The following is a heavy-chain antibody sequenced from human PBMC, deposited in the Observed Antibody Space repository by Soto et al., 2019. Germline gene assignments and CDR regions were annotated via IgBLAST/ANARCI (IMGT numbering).Heavy chain of an antibody. Sequence: QVRLQESGPELVKPSETLSLTCTVSGGSISSYYWSWIRQPPGKGLEWIGYIYYSGSTNYNPSLKSRVTISVDTSKNQFSLKLSSVTAADTAVYYCARVTGRSWFDPWRQGTLVTVSS. J-gene: IGHJ5*02. CDR2: IYYSGST. CDR3: ARVTGRSWFDP. CDR1: GGSISSYY. V-gene: IGHV4-59*01.